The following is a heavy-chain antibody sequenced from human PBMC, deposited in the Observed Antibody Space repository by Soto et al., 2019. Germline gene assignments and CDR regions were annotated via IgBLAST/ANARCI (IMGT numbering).Heavy chain of an antibody. CDR3: ARAFCTNGVCYYFFDY. CDR1: GFTFGTYA. Sequence: GGSLRLSCAAPGFTFGTYAMHWVRQAPGKGLEWVAVIYYDGSNRYYGDAVKGRFTISRDNSKSTLYLQMSSLRAEDTAVYYGARAFCTNGVCYYFFDYWGHGTLVTVSS. D-gene: IGHD2-8*01. J-gene: IGHJ4*01. CDR2: IYYDGSNR. V-gene: IGHV3-33*01.